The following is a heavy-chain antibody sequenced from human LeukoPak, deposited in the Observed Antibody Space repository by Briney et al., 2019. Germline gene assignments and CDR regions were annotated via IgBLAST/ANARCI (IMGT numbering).Heavy chain of an antibody. CDR1: GFTFSSYA. CDR3: AKASGGIAVAGTIFDY. Sequence: GGSLRLSCAASGFTFSSYAMSWVRQAPGKGLEWVSAISGSGGSTYYADSVKGRFTISRDNSKNTLYLQMNSLRAEDTAVYYCAKASGGIAVAGTIFDYWGQGTLVTVSS. D-gene: IGHD6-19*01. J-gene: IGHJ4*02. V-gene: IGHV3-23*01. CDR2: ISGSGGST.